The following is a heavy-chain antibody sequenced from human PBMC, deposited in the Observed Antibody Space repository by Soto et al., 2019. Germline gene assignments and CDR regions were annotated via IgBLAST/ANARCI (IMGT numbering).Heavy chain of an antibody. J-gene: IGHJ3*02. CDR3: AKDKGAEGAAFDI. D-gene: IGHD1-26*01. V-gene: IGHV3-9*01. Sequence: GGSLRLSCAASGFTFDDYAMHWVRQAPGKGLEWVSGISWNSGSIGYADSVKGRFTISRDNAKNSLYLQMNSLRAEDTALYYCAKDKGAEGAAFDIWGQGTMVTVSS. CDR1: GFTFDDYA. CDR2: ISWNSGSI.